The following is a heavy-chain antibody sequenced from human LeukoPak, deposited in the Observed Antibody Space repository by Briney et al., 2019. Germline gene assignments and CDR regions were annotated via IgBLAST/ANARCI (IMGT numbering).Heavy chain of an antibody. D-gene: IGHD6-13*01. J-gene: IGHJ6*03. CDR2: ISSSGSTI. Sequence: GGSLRLSCAASGFTFSDYYMSWIRQAPGKGLEWVSYISSSGSTIYYADSVKGRFTISRDNAKNSLYLQMNRLRAEDTAVYYCAGPPITGYSSSWHLSYMDVWGKGTTVTVSS. CDR3: AGPPITGYSSSWHLSYMDV. V-gene: IGHV3-11*04. CDR1: GFTFSDYY.